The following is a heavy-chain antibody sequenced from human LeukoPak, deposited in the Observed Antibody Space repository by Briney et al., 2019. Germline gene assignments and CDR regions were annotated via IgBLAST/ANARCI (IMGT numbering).Heavy chain of an antibody. CDR1: GFTFSSYN. V-gene: IGHV3-20*04. D-gene: IGHD4-17*01. CDR2: INWNGGST. J-gene: IGHJ4*02. CDR3: TRAQTYGDSRLLLDY. Sequence: GGSLRLSCAASGFTFSSYNMNWVRQAPGKGLEWVSGINWNGGSTGYADSVEGRFTISRDNAKNSQYLQMSSLRVEDTALYYCTRAQTYGDSRLLLDYWGQGTLVTVSS.